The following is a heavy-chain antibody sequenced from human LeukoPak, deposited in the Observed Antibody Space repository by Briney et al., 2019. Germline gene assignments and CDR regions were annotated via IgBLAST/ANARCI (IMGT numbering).Heavy chain of an antibody. V-gene: IGHV3-23*01. Sequence: PGGSLRLSCAASGFTFSSYAMSWVRQAPGKGLEWVSAISGSGGSTYYADSVKGRLTISRDNSKNTLNLQMNSLRAEDTAVYYCAKCPLKTGTTSWFDPWGQGTLVTVSS. CDR1: GFTFSSYA. D-gene: IGHD1-7*01. J-gene: IGHJ5*02. CDR2: ISGSGGST. CDR3: AKCPLKTGTTSWFDP.